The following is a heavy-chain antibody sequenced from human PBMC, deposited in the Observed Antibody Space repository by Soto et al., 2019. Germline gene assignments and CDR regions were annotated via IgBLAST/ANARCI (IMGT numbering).Heavy chain of an antibody. CDR2: ISYDGSNK. V-gene: IGHV3-30*18. D-gene: IGHD6-13*01. J-gene: IGHJ4*02. Sequence: QVQLVESGGGVVQPGRSLRLSCAASGFTFSSYGMHWVRQAPGKGLEWVAVISYDGSNKYYADSVKGRFTISRDNSKNTLYLQMNSLRAEDTAVYYCAQGGSSWYLHYWGQGTLVTVSS. CDR3: AQGGSSWYLHY. CDR1: GFTFSSYG.